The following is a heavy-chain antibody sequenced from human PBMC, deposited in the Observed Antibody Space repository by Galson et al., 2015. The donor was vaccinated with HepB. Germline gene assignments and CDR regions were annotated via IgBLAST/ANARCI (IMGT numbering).Heavy chain of an antibody. Sequence: SLRLSCAASGFTFISYSMNWVRQAPGKGLEWVSSITSGSDYIYYEDSVKGRFTITRDNAKNSLFLQMNSLSVEDAAVYYCARTGSSTTILRNSWFDPWGQGFLVTVSS. CDR2: ITSGSDYI. J-gene: IGHJ5*02. CDR1: GFTFISYS. CDR3: ARTGSSTTILRNSWFDP. D-gene: IGHD2-2*01. V-gene: IGHV3-21*01.